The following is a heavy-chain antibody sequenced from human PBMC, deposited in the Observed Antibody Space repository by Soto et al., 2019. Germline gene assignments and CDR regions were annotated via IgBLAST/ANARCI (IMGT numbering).Heavy chain of an antibody. CDR1: GFTIGDYC. D-gene: IGHD3-22*01. V-gene: IGHV3-7*01. CDR3: ARTIVVVVPDNFDH. CDR2: IKQDGSEK. Sequence: PGGSLRLSCAASGFTIGDYCMSWVRQAPGKGLEWVANIKQDGSEKYYVDSVKGRFTISRDTAKNSLYLQMNSLRGEDTAVYYCARTIVVVVPDNFDHWGQGTLVTVSS. J-gene: IGHJ4*02.